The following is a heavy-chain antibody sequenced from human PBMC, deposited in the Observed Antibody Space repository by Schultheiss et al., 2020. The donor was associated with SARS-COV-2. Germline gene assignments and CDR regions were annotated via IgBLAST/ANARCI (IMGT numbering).Heavy chain of an antibody. CDR1: GGSFSGYY. CDR2: INHSGST. V-gene: IGHV4-34*01. D-gene: IGHD6-19*01. Sequence: SETLSLTCAVYGGSFSGYYWSWIRQPPGKGLEWIGEINHSGSTYYNPSLKSRVTISVDTSKNQFSLKLSSVTAADTAVYYCAKERSSSGWYWDYWGQGTLVTVSS. CDR3: AKERSSSGWYWDY. J-gene: IGHJ4*02.